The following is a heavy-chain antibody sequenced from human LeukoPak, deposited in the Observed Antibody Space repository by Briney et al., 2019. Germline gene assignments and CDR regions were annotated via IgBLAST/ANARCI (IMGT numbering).Heavy chain of an antibody. J-gene: IGHJ4*02. CDR1: GFTFSSYS. D-gene: IGHD6-13*01. CDR3: ARDGLIAAAGHTPNDY. V-gene: IGHV3-21*01. Sequence: PGGSLRLSCAASGFTFSSYSMNWVRQAPGKGLEWVSSISSSSSYIYYADSVKGRFTISRDNAKNSLYLQMNSLRAEDTAVYYCARDGLIAAAGHTPNDYWGQGTLVIVSS. CDR2: ISSSSSYI.